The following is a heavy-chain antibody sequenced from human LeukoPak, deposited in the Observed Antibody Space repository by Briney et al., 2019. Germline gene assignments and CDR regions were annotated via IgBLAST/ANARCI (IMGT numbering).Heavy chain of an antibody. CDR3: AREGRGYYGSGSYDY. V-gene: IGHV1-18*01. D-gene: IGHD3-10*01. Sequence: GASVKLSCKASGYTFTSYGISWVRKAPGQGLEWMGWISAYNGNTDYEQQLQGRVTMTTVTSTSTAYMELRSLRSDDTAVYYCAREGRGYYGSGSYDYWGQGTLVTVSS. CDR1: GYTFTSYG. CDR2: ISAYNGNT. J-gene: IGHJ4*02.